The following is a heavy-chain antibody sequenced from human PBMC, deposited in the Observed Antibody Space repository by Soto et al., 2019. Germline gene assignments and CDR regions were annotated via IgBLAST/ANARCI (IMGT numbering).Heavy chain of an antibody. Sequence: ESGGGVVQPGRSLRLSCAASGFTFTNYAMHWVRQAPGRGLEWVAIIWYDGSKKYYADSVKGRFTISRDNSKNTLYLQMNSLRVEDTAVYYCARDRGSFGYYYGMDVWGQGTTVTVSS. J-gene: IGHJ6*02. V-gene: IGHV3-33*01. D-gene: IGHD5-18*01. CDR1: GFTFTNYA. CDR2: IWYDGSKK. CDR3: ARDRGSFGYYYGMDV.